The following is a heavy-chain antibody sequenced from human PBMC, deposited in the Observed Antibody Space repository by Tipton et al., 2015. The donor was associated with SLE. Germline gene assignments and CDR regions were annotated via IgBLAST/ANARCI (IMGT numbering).Heavy chain of an antibody. CDR2: IYSGGST. Sequence: SLRLSCAASGFTVSSNYMSWVRQAPGKRLEWVSVIYSGGSTYYADSVKGRFTISRDNSKNTLYLQMNSLRAEDTAVYYCARGPFPRVVVVIYYFDYWGQGTLVTVSS. V-gene: IGHV3-53*05. J-gene: IGHJ4*02. CDR1: GFTVSSNY. CDR3: ARGPFPRVVVVIYYFDY. D-gene: IGHD3-22*01.